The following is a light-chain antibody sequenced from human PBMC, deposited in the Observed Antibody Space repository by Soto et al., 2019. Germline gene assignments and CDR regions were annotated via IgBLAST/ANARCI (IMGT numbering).Light chain of an antibody. CDR3: QTWVTGIHI. V-gene: IGLV4-69*01. Sequence: QLVLTQSPCASASLGASVKLTCALSSGHSNYAIAWHQQQPEKGPRFLMKLNSDGSHSKGDGIPDRFSGSSSGAERYLTISTLQSEDEADYYCQTWVTGIHIFGGGTKLTV. CDR1: SGHSNYA. J-gene: IGLJ2*01. CDR2: LNSDGSH.